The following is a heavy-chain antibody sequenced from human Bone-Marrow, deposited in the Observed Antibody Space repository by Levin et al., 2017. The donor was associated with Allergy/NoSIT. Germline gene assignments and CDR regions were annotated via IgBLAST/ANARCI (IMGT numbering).Heavy chain of an antibody. J-gene: IGHJ6*02. V-gene: IGHV1-8*01. CDR2: MNPNSGNT. D-gene: IGHD6-13*01. CDR1: GYTFTSYD. CDR3: ARGGPGYLGEAAAGPASYYGMDV. Sequence: ASVKVSCKASGYTFTSYDINWVRQATGQGLEWMGWMNPNSGNTGYAQKFQGRVTMTRNTSISTAYMELSSLRSEDTAVYYCARGGPGYLGEAAAGPASYYGMDVWGQGTTVTVSS.